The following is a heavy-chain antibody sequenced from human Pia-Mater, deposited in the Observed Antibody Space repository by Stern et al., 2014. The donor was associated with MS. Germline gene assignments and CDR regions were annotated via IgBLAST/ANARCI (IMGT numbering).Heavy chain of an antibody. J-gene: IGHJ5*02. Sequence: QLVESGSGLVKPSQTLSRTCSVSGYSITSAAFSWTWIRQAPGKGLEWIGYKYYGGKTRYNLSLRNRVNISVSTPKNQFSLRRNSLTAADTAVYYCARGRSRVHPPLDPWGQGTLVTVSS. CDR2: KYYGGKT. V-gene: IGHV4-30-2*01. D-gene: IGHD2-2*01. CDR1: GYSITSAAFS. CDR3: ARGRSRVHPPLDP.